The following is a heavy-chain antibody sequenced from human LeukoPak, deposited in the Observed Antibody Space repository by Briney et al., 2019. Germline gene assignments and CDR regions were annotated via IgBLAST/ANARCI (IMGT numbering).Heavy chain of an antibody. Sequence: SETLSLTCTVSGGSISSSSYYWGWIRQPPGKGLEWIGSIYYSGSTYYNPSLKSRVTISVDTSKNQFSLHLNSVTPEDTAVYYCAREQRGTDYWGQGTLVTVSS. D-gene: IGHD6-25*01. J-gene: IGHJ4*02. CDR3: AREQRGTDY. CDR2: IYYSGST. V-gene: IGHV4-39*01. CDR1: GGSISSSSYY.